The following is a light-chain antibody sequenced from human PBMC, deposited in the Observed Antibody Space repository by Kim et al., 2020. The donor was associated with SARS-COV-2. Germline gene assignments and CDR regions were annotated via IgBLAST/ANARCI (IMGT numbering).Light chain of an antibody. V-gene: IGLV1-40*01. CDR3: QSYDSSLSGWV. J-gene: IGLJ3*02. CDR1: SSNIVAGYD. Sequence: QRFTISCSGSSSNIVAGYDVLWYQQLPATAPKLLIFDNTSRPSGVPDRFSGSKSGTSASLAITGLQAEDEADYYCQSYDSSLSGWVFGGGTQLTVL. CDR2: DNT.